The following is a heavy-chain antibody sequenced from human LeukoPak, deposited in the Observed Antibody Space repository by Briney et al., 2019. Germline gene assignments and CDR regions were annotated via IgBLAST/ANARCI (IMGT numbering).Heavy chain of an antibody. V-gene: IGHV4-30-2*01. CDR2: IYHSGST. D-gene: IGHD3-3*01. CDR1: GGSFSSGGYS. J-gene: IGHJ4*02. CDR3: ARFWSGYYLD. Sequence: PSQTLSLTCAVSGGSFSSGGYSWSWLRQPPGKGLEWIGYIYHSGSTYYNPSLKSRVTISVDRSKNQFSLKLSSVTAADTAVYYCARFWSGYYLDWGQGTLVTVSS.